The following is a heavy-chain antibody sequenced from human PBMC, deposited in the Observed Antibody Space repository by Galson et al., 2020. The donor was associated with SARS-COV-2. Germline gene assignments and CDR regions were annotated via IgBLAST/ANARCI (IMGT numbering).Heavy chain of an antibody. D-gene: IGHD2-21*01. V-gene: IGHV3-23*01. CDR2: ISGSGGST. Sequence: GGSLRLSCAASGFTFSSYAMSWVRQAPGKGLEWVSAISGSGGSTYYADSVKGRFTISRDNSKNTLYLQMNSLRAEDTAVYYCAKCDRLDYCGGATGGVFDYWGQGTLVTVSS. CDR3: AKCDRLDYCGGATGGVFDY. J-gene: IGHJ4*02. CDR1: GFTFSSYA.